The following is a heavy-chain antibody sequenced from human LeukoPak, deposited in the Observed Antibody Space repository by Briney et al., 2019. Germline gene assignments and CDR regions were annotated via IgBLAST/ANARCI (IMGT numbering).Heavy chain of an antibody. V-gene: IGHV4-39*07. CDR1: GGSISSSSYY. CDR3: ARVRKLPLEWDLIDY. D-gene: IGHD4-23*01. CDR2: IYYSGIT. J-gene: IGHJ4*02. Sequence: ASDTVSLTCSVSGGSISSSSYYWGWIRQPPGKGLEWIGSIYYSGITYYNTSLKSRIVISVDTSKNQFSLKVTSVTAADTAVYYCARVRKLPLEWDLIDYWGQGTLVTVSS.